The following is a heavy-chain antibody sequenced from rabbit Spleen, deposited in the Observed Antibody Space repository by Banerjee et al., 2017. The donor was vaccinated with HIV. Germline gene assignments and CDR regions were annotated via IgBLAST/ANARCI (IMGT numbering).Heavy chain of an antibody. CDR1: GFSFSNKAV. CDR3: ATNAAVISYLTL. D-gene: IGHD8-1*01. CDR2: INAITGKA. V-gene: IGHV1S45*01. Sequence: QEQLVESGGGLVQPEGSLTLTCKASGFSFSNKAVMCWVRQAPGKGLQWIACINAITGKAVYATWAKGRFTFSKTSSTTVTLQMTSLTAADTATYFCATNAAVISYLTLWGPGTLVTVS. J-gene: IGHJ4*01.